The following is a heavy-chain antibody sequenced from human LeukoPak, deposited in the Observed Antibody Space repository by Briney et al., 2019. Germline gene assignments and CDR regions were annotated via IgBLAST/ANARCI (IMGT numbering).Heavy chain of an antibody. D-gene: IGHD4-17*01. CDR1: GFAIRDTY. J-gene: IGHJ4*02. Sequence: GGSLRLSCAASGFAIRDTYMNWIRQAPGKGLEWVSYISRSGNVIYYTDSVKGRFTISRDNAKNSLYLQMNSLRTEDTAIYYCARLDYGAFDFWGQGTLVTVSS. V-gene: IGHV3-11*01. CDR3: ARLDYGAFDF. CDR2: ISRSGNVI.